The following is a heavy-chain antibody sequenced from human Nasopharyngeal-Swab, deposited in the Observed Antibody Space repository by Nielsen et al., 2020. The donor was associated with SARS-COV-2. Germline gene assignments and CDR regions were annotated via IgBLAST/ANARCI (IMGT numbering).Heavy chain of an antibody. D-gene: IGHD2-15*01. CDR1: GFTFSNSW. CDR3: VNGGSLDF. CDR2: IKQDGSEK. Sequence: GESLKISCAASGFTFSNSWMSWVRQAPGTGLEWVANIKQDGSEKYYVGSVKGRFTISRENAKNSLYLQMNSLRAEDTGVYYCVNGGSLDFWGQGTLVTVSP. J-gene: IGHJ4*02. V-gene: IGHV3-7*01.